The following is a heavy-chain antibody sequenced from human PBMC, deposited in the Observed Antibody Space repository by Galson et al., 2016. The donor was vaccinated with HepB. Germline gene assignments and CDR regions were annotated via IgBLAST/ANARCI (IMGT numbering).Heavy chain of an antibody. J-gene: IGHJ3*02. V-gene: IGHV3-9*01. CDR1: GFTFGDYA. Sequence: SLRLSCAASGFTFGDYAMHWVRQAPGKGLEWVSGIHWNSGHRGYADSVKGRFTISRDNAENSLSLQMSSLRGEGTALYYCMRVRPKTVIAEQRTGWDALGIWGQGAMVTVAS. D-gene: IGHD2-21*01. CDR3: MRVRPKTVIAEQRTGWDALGI. CDR2: IHWNSGHR.